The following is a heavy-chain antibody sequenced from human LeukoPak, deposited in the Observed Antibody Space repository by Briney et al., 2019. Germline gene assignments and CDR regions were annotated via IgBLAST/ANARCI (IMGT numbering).Heavy chain of an antibody. CDR2: IRYDGSNK. CDR1: GFTFDDYG. Sequence: GGSLRLSCAASGFTFDDYGMSWVRQAPGKGLEWVAFIRYDGSNKYYADSVKGRFTISRDNSKNTLYLQMNSLRAEDTAVYYCAKDPYSSSWPGKNWFDPWGQGTLVTVSS. CDR3: AKDPYSSSWPGKNWFDP. D-gene: IGHD6-13*01. J-gene: IGHJ5*02. V-gene: IGHV3-30*02.